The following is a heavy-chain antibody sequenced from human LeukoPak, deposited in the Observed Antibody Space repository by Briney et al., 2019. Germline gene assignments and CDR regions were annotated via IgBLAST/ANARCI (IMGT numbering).Heavy chain of an antibody. CDR1: GGSISSYY. Sequence: PSETLSLTCTVSGGSISSYYWSWIRQPPGKGLEWIGYIYSSGSTNYNPSLKSRVTISVDTSKIQFSLKLSSVTAADTAVYYCARGSPLGQNWFDPWGQGTLVTVSS. J-gene: IGHJ5*02. CDR3: ARGSPLGQNWFDP. V-gene: IGHV4-59*01. CDR2: IYSSGST.